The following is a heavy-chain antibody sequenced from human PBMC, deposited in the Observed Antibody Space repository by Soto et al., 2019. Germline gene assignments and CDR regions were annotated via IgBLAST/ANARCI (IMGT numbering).Heavy chain of an antibody. CDR1: GFTFSSYE. Sequence: EVQLVESGGGLVQPGGSLRLSCAASGFTFSSYEMNWVRQAPGKGLEWVSYISRSGSDIYYADSVKGRFTISRDNAKNSLDLQMNSLTAEDTAVYYCAIDSPTVTLNWFDPWGQGTLVTVSS. CDR2: ISRSGSDI. CDR3: AIDSPTVTLNWFDP. J-gene: IGHJ5*02. V-gene: IGHV3-48*03. D-gene: IGHD4-17*01.